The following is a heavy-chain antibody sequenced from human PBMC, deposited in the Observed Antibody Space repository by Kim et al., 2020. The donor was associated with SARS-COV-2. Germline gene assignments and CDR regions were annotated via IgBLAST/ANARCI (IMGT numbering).Heavy chain of an antibody. CDR1: VFTFSSYW. D-gene: IGHD3-10*01. Sequence: GGSLRLSCAASVFTFSSYWMNWVRQAPGKGLEWVANIKQDGSEKYYVDSVKCRFTISRDNAKNSLYLQMNSLRAEDTAVYYCAVDGVWGQGTLVTVSS. J-gene: IGHJ4*02. CDR2: IKQDGSEK. V-gene: IGHV3-7*01. CDR3: AVDGV.